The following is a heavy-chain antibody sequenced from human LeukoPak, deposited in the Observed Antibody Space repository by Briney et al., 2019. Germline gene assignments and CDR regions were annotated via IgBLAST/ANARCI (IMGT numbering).Heavy chain of an antibody. CDR1: GGSISSYY. J-gene: IGHJ4*02. CDR3: ARGAGYYLHYFDY. D-gene: IGHD3-22*01. V-gene: IGHV4-59*01. CDR2: IYYSGST. Sequence: PSETLSLTCTVSGGSISSYYWSWIRQPPGKGLEWIGYIYYSGSTNYNPSLKSRVTISVDTSKNQFSLKLSSVTAADTAVYYCARGAGYYLHYFDYWGQGTLVTVSS.